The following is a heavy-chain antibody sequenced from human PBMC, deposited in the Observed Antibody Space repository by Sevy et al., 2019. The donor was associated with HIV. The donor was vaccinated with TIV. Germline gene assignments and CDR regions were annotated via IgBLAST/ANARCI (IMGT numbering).Heavy chain of an antibody. J-gene: IGHJ3*02. D-gene: IGHD1-26*01. CDR2: ISWNSGSI. CDR1: GFTFDDYA. V-gene: IGHV3-9*01. CDR3: SKDMSGELRAFDI. Sequence: GGSLRLSCAASGFTFDDYAMHWVRQAPGKGLEWVSGISWNSGSIGYADSVKGRFTISRDNAKNSLYLQMNSLRAEDTALYYCSKDMSGELRAFDIWGQGTMVTVSS.